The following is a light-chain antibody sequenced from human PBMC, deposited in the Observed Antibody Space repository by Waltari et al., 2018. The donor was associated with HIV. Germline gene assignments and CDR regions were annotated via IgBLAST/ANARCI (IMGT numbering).Light chain of an antibody. CDR1: QSVSSN. CDR3: HQYDNWPPWT. CDR2: GAS. Sequence: EVVMTQSPATLSVSPGERATLSCRASQSVSSNLACYQQKPDQSPRLRIYGASTRASGIPARFSGSGSGTEFTLTISSLQSEDFAVYYCHQYDNWPPWTFGQGTKVEIK. V-gene: IGKV3-15*01. J-gene: IGKJ1*01.